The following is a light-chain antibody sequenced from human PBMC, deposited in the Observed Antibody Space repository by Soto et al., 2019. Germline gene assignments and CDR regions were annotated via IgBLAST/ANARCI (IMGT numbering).Light chain of an antibody. Sequence: DIQLTQSPSFLSASVGDRVTITCRASQGISSYLAWYQQKPGKAPKLLIYAASTLQSGVPSRFSGSGSGTEFTLTISSLQPEDFATYSCQQSYSTPRTFGQGTKVEIK. V-gene: IGKV1-9*01. CDR3: QQSYSTPRT. J-gene: IGKJ1*01. CDR2: AAS. CDR1: QGISSY.